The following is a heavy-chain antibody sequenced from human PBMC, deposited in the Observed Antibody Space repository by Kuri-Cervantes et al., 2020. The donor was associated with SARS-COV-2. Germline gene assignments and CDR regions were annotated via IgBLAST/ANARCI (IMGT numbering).Heavy chain of an antibody. J-gene: IGHJ5*02. CDR1: GDRVSSHSAA. V-gene: IGHV6-1*01. Sequence: SQTLSLTCAISGDRVSSHSAAWNWIRQSPSRGLEWLGRTYFRSKWYTDYVVSVKSRITINPDTSKNQFSLQLNSVTPEDTAVYYCARSERHRVAVAGTSDNWFDPWGQGTLVTVSS. CDR2: TYFRSKWYT. D-gene: IGHD6-19*01. CDR3: ARSERHRVAVAGTSDNWFDP.